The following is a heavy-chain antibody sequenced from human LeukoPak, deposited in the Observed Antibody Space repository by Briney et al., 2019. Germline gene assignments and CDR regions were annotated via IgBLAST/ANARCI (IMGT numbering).Heavy chain of an antibody. V-gene: IGHV1-69-2*01. D-gene: IGHD2-2*01. Sequence: ATVKISCKVSGYTFTDYYMHWVQQAPGKGLEWMGLVDPEDGETIYAEKFQGRVTITADTSTDTAYMELSSLRSGDTAVYYCATDRGCSSTSCYPSKFDYWGQGTLVTVSS. CDR1: GYTFTDYY. CDR3: ATDRGCSSTSCYPSKFDY. CDR2: VDPEDGET. J-gene: IGHJ4*02.